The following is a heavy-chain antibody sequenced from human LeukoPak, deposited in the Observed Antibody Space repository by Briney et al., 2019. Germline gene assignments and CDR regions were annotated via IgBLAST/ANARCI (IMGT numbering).Heavy chain of an antibody. CDR2: MYYSGST. V-gene: IGHV4-59*12. D-gene: IGHD6-19*01. J-gene: IGHJ4*02. Sequence: SETLSLTCTVSGCSFSSYYWSWIWQPPGKGLEWIGYMYYSGSTNYNPSLKSRVTMSVDTSKNQFSLKLTSVTAADTAFYYCARGPYSCGWYSFDYWGQGTLVTVSS. CDR1: GCSFSSYY. CDR3: ARGPYSCGWYSFDY.